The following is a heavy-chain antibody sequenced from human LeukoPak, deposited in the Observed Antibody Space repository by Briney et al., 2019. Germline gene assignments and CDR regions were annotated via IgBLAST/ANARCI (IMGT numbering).Heavy chain of an antibody. CDR1: GGSICSYY. Sequence: SETLSLTCTVSGGSICSYYGSWMRHPPGKGLEWMGYIYYSGGTNHNPSLKSRVTISVDTSKNQFSLKLSYVTAADTAVYYCARDRSPYYDILTGYSYYYYYMDVWGKGTTVTVSS. D-gene: IGHD3-9*01. J-gene: IGHJ6*03. CDR2: IYYSGGT. CDR3: ARDRSPYYDILTGYSYYYYYMDV. V-gene: IGHV4-59*01.